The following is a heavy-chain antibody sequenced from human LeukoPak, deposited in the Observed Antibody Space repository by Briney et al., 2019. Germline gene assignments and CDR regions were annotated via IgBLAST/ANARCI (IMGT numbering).Heavy chain of an antibody. J-gene: IGHJ4*02. D-gene: IGHD1-1*01. CDR3: ARVLRGTGTPDY. CDR2: ISSSSSYI. V-gene: IGHV3-21*01. Sequence: GGSLRLSCAASGFTFSSYAMHWVRQAPGKGLEWVSSISSSSSYIYYADSVKGRFTISRDNAKNSLYLQMNSLRAEDTAVYYCARVLRGTGTPDYWGQGTLVTVSS. CDR1: GFTFSSYA.